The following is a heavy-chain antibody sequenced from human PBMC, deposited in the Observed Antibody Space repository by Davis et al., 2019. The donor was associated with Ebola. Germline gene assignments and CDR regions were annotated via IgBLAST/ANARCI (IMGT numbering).Heavy chain of an antibody. CDR1: GFSFSNCW. Sequence: GESLKISCAASGFSFSNCWMSWVRQAPGKGLEWVANIKEDGSEKYYVDSVKGRFTIPRDNAKDSLYLQMNSLRVEDTTIYYCTRADWTEGPADGAYWGQGTLVTVS. CDR3: TRADWTEGPADGAY. CDR2: IKEDGSEK. D-gene: IGHD3/OR15-3a*01. J-gene: IGHJ4*02. V-gene: IGHV3-7*01.